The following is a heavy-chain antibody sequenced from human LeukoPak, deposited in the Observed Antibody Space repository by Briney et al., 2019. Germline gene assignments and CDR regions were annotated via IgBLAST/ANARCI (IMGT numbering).Heavy chain of an antibody. Sequence: PGGSLRLSCAASGFTFSSYGMHWVRQAPGKGLEWVAFIRYDGSNKYYADSVKGRFTISRGNSKNTLYLQMNSLRAEDTAVYYCAKTTVTPRGLDYWGQGTLVTVSS. CDR3: AKTTVTPRGLDY. CDR1: GFTFSSYG. J-gene: IGHJ4*02. D-gene: IGHD4-17*01. CDR2: IRYDGSNK. V-gene: IGHV3-30*02.